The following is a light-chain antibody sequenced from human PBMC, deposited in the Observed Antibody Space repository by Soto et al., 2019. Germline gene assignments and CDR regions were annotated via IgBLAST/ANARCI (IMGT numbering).Light chain of an antibody. V-gene: IGKV1-39*01. CDR1: QSISSY. Sequence: DIQMTQSPSSLSASVGDRVTITCRASQSISSYLNWYQQKPGKAPKLLIYAASSLQSGVPPRLSGSGSGTDFTLTISSLQPEDFATYYCQQSYSTPFTFGGGTKVDIK. J-gene: IGKJ4*01. CDR3: QQSYSTPFT. CDR2: AAS.